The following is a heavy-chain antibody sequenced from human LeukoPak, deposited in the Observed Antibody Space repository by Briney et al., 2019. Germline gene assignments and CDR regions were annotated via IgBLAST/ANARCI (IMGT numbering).Heavy chain of an antibody. V-gene: IGHV1-46*01. D-gene: IGHD2-15*01. CDR1: GYTFTSYD. CDR3: ARASGYCSGGSCPILYYYYYGMDV. J-gene: IGHJ6*02. Sequence: ASVKVSCKASGYTFTSYDINWVRQAPGQGLEWMGIINPSGGSTSYAQKFQGRVTMTRDTSTSTVYMELSSLRSEDTAVYYCARASGYCSGGSCPILYYYYYGMDVWGQGTTVTVSS. CDR2: INPSGGST.